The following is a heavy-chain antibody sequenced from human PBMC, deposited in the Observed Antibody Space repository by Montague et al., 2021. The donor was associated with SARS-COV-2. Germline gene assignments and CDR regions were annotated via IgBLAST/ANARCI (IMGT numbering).Heavy chain of an antibody. CDR3: ARRHIVASNWSFDY. J-gene: IGHJ4*02. D-gene: IGHD2-21*01. CDR1: GDSITNNYY. Sequence: SETLSLTCTVSGDSITNNYYWGWIRQPPGKGLEWIWTIYHSGTTYYNPSLKSRVTISVDTSNNQFSLKLTSVTAADTAVYYCARRHIVASNWSFDYWGQGTLVTVSS. V-gene: IGHV4-38-2*02. CDR2: IYHSGTT.